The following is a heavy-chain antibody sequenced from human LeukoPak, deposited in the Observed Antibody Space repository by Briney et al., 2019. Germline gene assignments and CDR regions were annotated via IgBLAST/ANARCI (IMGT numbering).Heavy chain of an antibody. CDR3: QSRFLEWLLDY. Sequence: SETLSLTCTVSGGSISSSNYYWGWIRQPPGQGLEWIGSIYCSGNTYYNPSLKSRVTISVDTSKNQFSLKLSSVTAADTAIYYCQSRFLEWLLDYWGQGTLVTVSS. CDR2: IYCSGNT. V-gene: IGHV4-39*01. J-gene: IGHJ4*02. D-gene: IGHD3-3*01. CDR1: GGSISSSNYY.